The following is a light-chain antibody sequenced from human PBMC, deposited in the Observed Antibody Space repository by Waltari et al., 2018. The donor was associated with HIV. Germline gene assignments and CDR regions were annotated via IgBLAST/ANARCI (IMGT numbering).Light chain of an antibody. Sequence: QSALTQPPSVSGSPGQSLTIHCPGTSRDVAASNLVSPYPQRPGKAPKLIIYEFNKRPSGVSDRFSASKSGNTASLTLSGLQAEDEANYYCCSFTGRKSLIFGGGTKLTVL. CDR2: EFN. CDR1: SRDVAASNL. CDR3: CSFTGRKSLI. J-gene: IGLJ2*01. V-gene: IGLV2-23*02.